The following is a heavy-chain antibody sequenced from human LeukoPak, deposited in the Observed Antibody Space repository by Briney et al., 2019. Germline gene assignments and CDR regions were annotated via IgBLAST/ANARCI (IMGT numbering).Heavy chain of an antibody. CDR2: IYYSGST. CDR3: ASHCRGGTCYPYGMDV. CDR1: GGSISSGGYY. D-gene: IGHD2-15*01. Sequence: SETLSLTCTVSGGSISSGGYYWSWIRQHPGKGLEWIGYIYYSGSTYYNPSLKSRVTISVDTSKNQFSLKLSSVTAADTAVYYCASHCRGGTCYPYGMDVWGQGTTVTVSS. J-gene: IGHJ6*02. V-gene: IGHV4-31*03.